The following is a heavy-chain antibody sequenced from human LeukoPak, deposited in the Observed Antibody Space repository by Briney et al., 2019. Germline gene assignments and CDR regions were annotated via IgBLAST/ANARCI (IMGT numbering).Heavy chain of an antibody. CDR2: IKQDGSEK. D-gene: IGHD5-18*01. CDR3: ARDHDSYGSADIDY. Sequence: GGSLRLSCAASGFTFSSYWMSWVRQAPGKGLEWVANIKQDGSEKYYVDSVKGRFTISRDNAKNSLYLQMNSLRAEDTTVYYCARDHDSYGSADIDYWGQGTLVTVSS. V-gene: IGHV3-7*01. J-gene: IGHJ4*02. CDR1: GFTFSSYW.